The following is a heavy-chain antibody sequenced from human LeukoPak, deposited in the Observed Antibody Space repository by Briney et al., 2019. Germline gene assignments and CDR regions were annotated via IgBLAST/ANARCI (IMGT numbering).Heavy chain of an antibody. CDR3: ARDSEMATTSFDY. CDR2: INAGNGNT. J-gene: IGHJ4*02. CDR1: GYTFTSYA. Sequence: ASVKVSCKASGYTFTSYAMHWVRQAPGQRLEWMGWINAGNGNTKYSQKFQGRVTITRGTSASTAYMELSSLRSEDTAVYYCARDSEMATTSFDYWGQGTLVTVSS. V-gene: IGHV1-3*01. D-gene: IGHD5-24*01.